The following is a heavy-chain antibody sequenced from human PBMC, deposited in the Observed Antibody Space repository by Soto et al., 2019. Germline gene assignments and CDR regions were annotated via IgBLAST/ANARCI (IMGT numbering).Heavy chain of an antibody. CDR1: GGSFSGYY. V-gene: IGHV4-34*01. CDR3: ARPTGYCSGGSCSQYYYYYYMDV. D-gene: IGHD2-15*01. CDR2: INHSGST. J-gene: IGHJ6*03. Sequence: PAETLSLTCAVCGGSFSGYYWSWIRQPPGKGLEWIGEINHSGSTNYNPSLKSRVTISVDTSKNQFSLKLSSVTAADTAVYYCARPTGYCSGGSCSQYYYYYYMDVWGKGTTVTVSS.